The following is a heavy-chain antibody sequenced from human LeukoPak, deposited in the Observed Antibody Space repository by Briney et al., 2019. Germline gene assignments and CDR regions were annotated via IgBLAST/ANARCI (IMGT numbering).Heavy chain of an antibody. Sequence: SETLSLTCTVSGYSISSGYYWGWIRPPPGKGLEWIGSIYHSGSTYYNPSLKSRVTISVDTSRNQFSLKLSSVTAADTAVYYCARIWTGGNNWFDPWGQGTLVTVSS. J-gene: IGHJ5*02. CDR1: GYSISSGYY. V-gene: IGHV4-38-2*02. CDR3: ARIWTGGNNWFDP. D-gene: IGHD3/OR15-3a*01. CDR2: IYHSGST.